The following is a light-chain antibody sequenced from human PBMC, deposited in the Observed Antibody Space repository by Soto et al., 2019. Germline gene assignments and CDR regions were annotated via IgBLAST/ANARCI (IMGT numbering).Light chain of an antibody. V-gene: IGKV1-6*01. CDR2: HAS. Sequence: AIQMTQSPASLSASVGDTVINTCRASQGVGRDLGWYQQKPRKAPRLLIYHASTLLSGVPSRFSGSGSGTDFTLTIASLQPEDFATYFCLQDYSNPLTFGGGTKVENK. J-gene: IGKJ4*01. CDR1: QGVGRD. CDR3: LQDYSNPLT.